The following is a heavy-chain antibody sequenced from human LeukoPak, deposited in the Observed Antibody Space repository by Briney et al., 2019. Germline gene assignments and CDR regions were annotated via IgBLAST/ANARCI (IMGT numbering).Heavy chain of an antibody. Sequence: GGSLRLSCAASGVTFSTYVLNWVRQAPGKGLEWVSGISGSGGSTYYADSVKGRFTISRDNSKNTLYLQMNSLRAEDTAVYYCAKGGATTPLDYWGQGTLVTVSS. CDR2: ISGSGGST. J-gene: IGHJ4*02. V-gene: IGHV3-23*01. D-gene: IGHD1-26*01. CDR1: GVTFSTYV. CDR3: AKGGATTPLDY.